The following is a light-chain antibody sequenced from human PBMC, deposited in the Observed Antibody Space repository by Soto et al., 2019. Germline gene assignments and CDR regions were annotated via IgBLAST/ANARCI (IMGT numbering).Light chain of an antibody. J-gene: IGKJ2*01. CDR3: QQYYNYPHT. Sequence: DIQLTQSPSTLSASVGDRVTITCRASQSINSWLAWYQQRPGKAPKLLIYKASSLQSGVPSRFSGSGSGTEFNPTISRLQPDDVATYYCQQYYNYPHTFGQGTKVEIK. V-gene: IGKV1-5*03. CDR1: QSINSW. CDR2: KAS.